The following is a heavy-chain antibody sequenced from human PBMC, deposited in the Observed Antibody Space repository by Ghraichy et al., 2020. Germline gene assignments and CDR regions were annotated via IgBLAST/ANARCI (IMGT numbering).Heavy chain of an antibody. CDR3: AKVRMEYSSGWLSFDS. D-gene: IGHD6-19*01. CDR1: GFTFSSYG. Sequence: GESLNISCTASGFTFSSYGMHWVRQAPGKGLEWAAFIRYDGSNKYHADSVKGRFTISRDNSQNTLYLQMNSLRAEDTAVYYCAKVRMEYSSGWLSFDSWGQGTLVTVSS. J-gene: IGHJ4*02. V-gene: IGHV3-30*02. CDR2: IRYDGSNK.